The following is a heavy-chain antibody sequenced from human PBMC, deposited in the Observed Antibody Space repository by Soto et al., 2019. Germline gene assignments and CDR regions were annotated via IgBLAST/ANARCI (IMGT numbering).Heavy chain of an antibody. CDR2: INHSGST. D-gene: IGHD3-3*01. CDR3: ARVLPYDFWSGPRWFDP. V-gene: IGHV4-34*01. Sequence: LSLTCAVYCGSFSGYYWIWIRQPPVKVLEWIGEINHSGSTNYNPSLKSRVTISVDTSKNQFSLKLSSVTAADTAVYYCARVLPYDFWSGPRWFDPWGQGTLVTVSS. J-gene: IGHJ5*02. CDR1: CGSFSGYY.